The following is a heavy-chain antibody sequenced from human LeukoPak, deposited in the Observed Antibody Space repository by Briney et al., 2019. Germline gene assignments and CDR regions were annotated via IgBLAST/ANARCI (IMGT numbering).Heavy chain of an antibody. CDR2: IRYDGSNK. CDR1: GFTFSSYG. V-gene: IGHV3-30*02. Sequence: QVQLVESGGGVVQPGGSLRLSCAGSGFTFSSYGMHWVRQAPGKGLEWVAFIRYDGSNKYYADSVKGRFTISRDNSKNTLYLQMNSLRAEDTAVYYCAKDFSVYHHDSRVLDYWGQGTLVTVSS. D-gene: IGHD3-22*01. CDR3: AKDFSVYHHDSRVLDY. J-gene: IGHJ4*02.